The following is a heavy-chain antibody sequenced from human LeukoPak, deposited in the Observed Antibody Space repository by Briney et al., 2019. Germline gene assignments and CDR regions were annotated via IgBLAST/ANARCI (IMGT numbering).Heavy chain of an antibody. D-gene: IGHD3-10*01. Sequence: PGGSLRLSCAASGFTFSSYGMNWVRQAPGRGLEWVSFISTSSSYIYYADSVKGRFTISRDNARNSLYLQMNSLRAEDTAVYYCAGTPLMVRGAPPDYWGQGTLVTVSS. V-gene: IGHV3-21*01. CDR1: GFTFSSYG. CDR2: ISTSSSYI. J-gene: IGHJ4*02. CDR3: AGTPLMVRGAPPDY.